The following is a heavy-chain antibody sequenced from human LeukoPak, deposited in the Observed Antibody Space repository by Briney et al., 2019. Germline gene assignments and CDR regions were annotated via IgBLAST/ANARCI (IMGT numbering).Heavy chain of an antibody. CDR3: ARVGGRGYSNVFDY. CDR2: IYHSGST. V-gene: IGHV4-30-2*05. CDR1: GGSISSGGYS. Sequence: SETLSLTCAVSGGSISSGGYSWSWIRQPPGKGLEWIGYIYHSGSTYYNPSLKSRVTISVDTSKNQFSLKLSSVTAADTAVYYCARVGGRGYSNVFDYWGQGTLVTVSS. J-gene: IGHJ4*02. D-gene: IGHD4-11*01.